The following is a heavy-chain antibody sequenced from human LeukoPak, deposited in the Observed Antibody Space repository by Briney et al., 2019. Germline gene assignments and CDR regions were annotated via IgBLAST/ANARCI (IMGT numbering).Heavy chain of an antibody. CDR1: GGSISDYY. Sequence: SETLSLTCTVSGGSISDYYWSWIRQPPGKGLEWIGYIYYSGNTNYNPSLKSRVTISADTSKNQFSLKLSSVTAADTAVYYCARVGVYYGSGSYYFDYWGQGTLVTVSS. V-gene: IGHV4-59*01. D-gene: IGHD3-10*01. CDR2: IYYSGNT. J-gene: IGHJ4*02. CDR3: ARVGVYYGSGSYYFDY.